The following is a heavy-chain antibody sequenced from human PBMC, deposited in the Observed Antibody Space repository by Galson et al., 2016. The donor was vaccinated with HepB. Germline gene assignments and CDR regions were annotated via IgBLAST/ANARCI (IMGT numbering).Heavy chain of an antibody. V-gene: IGHV3-66*01. CDR2: LYGGGNT. Sequence: SLRLSCAASGFTVGSNYMNWVRQAPGKGLEWVSVLYGGGNTYYADSVKGRFTISRDDSTNTLPLQMSSLRNEDTAVYYCARDLGGYFYGLDVWGQGTTVTVSS. CDR1: GFTVGSNY. J-gene: IGHJ6*02. CDR3: ARDLGGYFYGLDV. D-gene: IGHD2-21*01.